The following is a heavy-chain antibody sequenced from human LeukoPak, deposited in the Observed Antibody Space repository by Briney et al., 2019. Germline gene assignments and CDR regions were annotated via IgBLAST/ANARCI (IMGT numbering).Heavy chain of an antibody. CDR2: IWYDGSNK. D-gene: IGHD6-19*01. CDR3: AKARKQWLAQYYFDY. Sequence: GGSLRLSCAASGFTFSSYGMHWVRQAPGKGLEWVAVIWYDGSNKYYADSVKGRFTISRDNSKNTLYLQMNSLRAEDTAVYYCAKARKQWLAQYYFDYWGQGTLVTVSS. V-gene: IGHV3-33*06. CDR1: GFTFSSYG. J-gene: IGHJ4*02.